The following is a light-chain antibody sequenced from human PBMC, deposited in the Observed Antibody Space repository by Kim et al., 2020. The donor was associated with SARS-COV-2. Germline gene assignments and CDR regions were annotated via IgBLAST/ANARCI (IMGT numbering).Light chain of an antibody. CDR2: GAS. Sequence: DIQMTQSPSSLSASVGDRVTITCRASQGINNILAWFQQKPGKAPKSLIYGASSLQIGVPSKFSGSGSGTDFNLTIISLQTEDFATYYCQQYSSYPITFGQGTRLEIK. CDR3: QQYSSYPIT. V-gene: IGKV1-16*02. CDR1: QGINNI. J-gene: IGKJ5*01.